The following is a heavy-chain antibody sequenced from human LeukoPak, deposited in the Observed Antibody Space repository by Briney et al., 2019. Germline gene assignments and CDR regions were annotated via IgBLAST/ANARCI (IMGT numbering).Heavy chain of an antibody. J-gene: IGHJ4*02. CDR2: ISGSGSSI. CDR3: ARLYSSGYHYDY. CDR1: GFTFSSYS. Sequence: PGGSLRLSCAASGFTFSSYSMNWVRQAPGKGLEWVSYISGSGSSIYYADSVKGRFTISRDNAKNSLYLQMNSLRAEDTAVYYCARLYSSGYHYDYWGQGTLVTVSS. D-gene: IGHD3-22*01. V-gene: IGHV3-48*04.